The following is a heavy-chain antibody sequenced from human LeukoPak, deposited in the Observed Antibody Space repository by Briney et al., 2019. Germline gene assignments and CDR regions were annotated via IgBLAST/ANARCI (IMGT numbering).Heavy chain of an antibody. Sequence: ASVKVSCKASGYTFTGYYMHWVRQAPGQGLEWMGWINPNNGGTNYAQKFQGRVTMTRDTSISTAYMELSRLRSDDTAVYYCARAWIQLWAPDYWGQGTLVTVSS. V-gene: IGHV1-2*02. J-gene: IGHJ4*02. CDR1: GYTFTGYY. CDR2: INPNNGGT. D-gene: IGHD5-18*01. CDR3: ARAWIQLWAPDY.